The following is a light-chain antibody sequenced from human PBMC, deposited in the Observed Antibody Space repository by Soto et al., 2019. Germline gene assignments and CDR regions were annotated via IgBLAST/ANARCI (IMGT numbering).Light chain of an antibody. J-gene: IGLJ2*01. CDR1: SSDVGGYNY. V-gene: IGLV2-14*01. CDR3: SSYTSSCTYVV. CDR2: DVS. Sequence: QSALTQPASVSGSPGQSITISCTGTSSDVGGYNYVSWYQQHPGIAPKLMIYDVSNRPSGVSNRFSGSKSGNTASLTISGLQAEDEADYYCSSYTSSCTYVVFGGGTKLTVL.